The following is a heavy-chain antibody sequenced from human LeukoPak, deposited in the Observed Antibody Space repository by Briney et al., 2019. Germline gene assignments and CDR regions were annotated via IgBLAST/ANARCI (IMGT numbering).Heavy chain of an antibody. J-gene: IGHJ6*02. CDR2: IIPMLGIA. CDR1: GGTFSSYA. D-gene: IGHD3-22*01. V-gene: IGHV1-69*04. CDR3: ARMYYYDSSGYEVYYYGMDV. Sequence: SVTVSCKAAGGTFSSYAISWVRQAPGQGLEWMGRIIPMLGIANYAQKFQGRVTITADKSTSTAYMELSSMRSENTAVYYCARMYYYDSSGYEVYYYGMDVWGQGTTVTVSS.